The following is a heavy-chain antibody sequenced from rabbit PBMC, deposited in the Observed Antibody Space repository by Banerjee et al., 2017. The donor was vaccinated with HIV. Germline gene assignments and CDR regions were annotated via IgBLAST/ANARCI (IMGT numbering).Heavy chain of an antibody. CDR3: ARDLAGVIGWNFSL. D-gene: IGHD4-1*01. CDR2: ITYGGSA. J-gene: IGHJ4*01. V-gene: IGHV1S28*01. CDR1: GFSFSNKYV. Sequence: QSLEESGGDLVKPEGSLTLTCTASGFSFSNKYVMCWVRQAPGKGLEWIEYITYGGSASSAGWENGRFPIPRHNAQNTLYLQLNSLTAADTATYFCARDLAGVIGWNFSLWGPGTLVTVS.